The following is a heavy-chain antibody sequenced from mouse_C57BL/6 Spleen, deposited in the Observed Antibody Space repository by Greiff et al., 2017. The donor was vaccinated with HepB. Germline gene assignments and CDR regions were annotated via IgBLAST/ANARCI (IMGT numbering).Heavy chain of an antibody. V-gene: IGHV1-66*01. D-gene: IGHD4-1*01. Sequence: VQLQQSGPELVKPGASVKISCKASGYSFTSYYIHWVKQRPGQGLEWIGWIYPGSGNTKYNEKFKGKATLTADTSSSTAYMQLSSLTSEDSAVYYCARPEQGPELGDYWGQGTTLTVSS. J-gene: IGHJ2*01. CDR1: GYSFTSYY. CDR2: IYPGSGNT. CDR3: ARPEQGPELGDY.